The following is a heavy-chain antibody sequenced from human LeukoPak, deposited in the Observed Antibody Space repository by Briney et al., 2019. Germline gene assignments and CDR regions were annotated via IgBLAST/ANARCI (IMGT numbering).Heavy chain of an antibody. CDR1: GYTFTGYY. CDR3: AREGNYYDSTGYYSFPY. Sequence: GASVKVSCKASGYTFTGYYMHWVRQAPGQGLEWMGWINPNSGGTNYAQMFQGRVTMTTDTSTSTAYMELRSLRSDDTAVYYCAREGNYYDSTGYYSFPYWGQGTLVTVSS. J-gene: IGHJ4*02. V-gene: IGHV1-2*02. CDR2: INPNSGGT. D-gene: IGHD3-22*01.